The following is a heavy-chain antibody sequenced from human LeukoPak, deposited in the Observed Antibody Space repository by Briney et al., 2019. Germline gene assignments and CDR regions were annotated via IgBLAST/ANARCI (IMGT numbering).Heavy chain of an antibody. D-gene: IGHD3-22*01. J-gene: IGHJ3*02. CDR3: ARDPTEYYYDSSGYSGAFDI. CDR1: GYTFTSYG. V-gene: IGHV1-18*01. CDR2: ISAYNGNT. Sequence: ASVKVSCKASGYTFTSYGISWVRQAPGQGLEWMGWISAYNGNTNYAQKLQGRVTMTTDTSTSTAYMELRSLRSDDTAVYYCARDPTEYYYDSSGYSGAFDIWGQGTMVTVSS.